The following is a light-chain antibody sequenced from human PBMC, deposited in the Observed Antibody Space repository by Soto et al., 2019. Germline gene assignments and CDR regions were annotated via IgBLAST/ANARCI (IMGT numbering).Light chain of an antibody. CDR2: EVS. CDR1: SSDVRGYNY. Sequence: QSALTQPPSASGSPGQSVTISCTGTSSDVRGYNYVSWYQQHPGKAPKLMIYEVSKRPSGVPDRFSGSKSGNTASLTVSGLQAEDDADYYCSSYAGSNNLVFGGGTKLTVL. J-gene: IGLJ2*01. V-gene: IGLV2-8*01. CDR3: SSYAGSNNLV.